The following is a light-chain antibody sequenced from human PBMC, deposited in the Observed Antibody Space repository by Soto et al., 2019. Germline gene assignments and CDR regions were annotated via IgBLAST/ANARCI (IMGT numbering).Light chain of an antibody. CDR2: GNS. J-gene: IGLJ1*01. Sequence: QSVLTQPPSVSGVPGQKITISCTGSRSNIGAGYDVHWYQQFRGTAPKLLIYGNSNRPSGVPDRFSGSKAGTSASLAITGLQAEDEADYYCQSFDDSLTGPYVFGTGTKLTVL. V-gene: IGLV1-40*02. CDR1: RSNIGAGYD. CDR3: QSFDDSLTGPYV.